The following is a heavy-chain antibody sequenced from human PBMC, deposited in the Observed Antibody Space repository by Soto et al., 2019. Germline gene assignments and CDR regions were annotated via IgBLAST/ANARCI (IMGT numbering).Heavy chain of an antibody. CDR3: ARDLRAVAGTGTVRSYYYYGMHV. CDR1: GDSVSSNSAA. Sequence: SQTLSLTCAISGDSVSSNSAAWNWIRQSPSRGLEWLGRTYYRSKWYNDYAVSVKSRITINPDTSKNQFSLQLNSVTPEDTAVYYCARDLRAVAGTGTVRSYYYYGMHVSGQAPTVTVSS. V-gene: IGHV6-1*01. D-gene: IGHD6-19*01. J-gene: IGHJ6*02. CDR2: TYYRSKWYN.